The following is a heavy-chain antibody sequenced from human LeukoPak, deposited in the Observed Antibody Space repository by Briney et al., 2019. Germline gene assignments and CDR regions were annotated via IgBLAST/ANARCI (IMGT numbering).Heavy chain of an antibody. V-gene: IGHV4-34*01. J-gene: IGHJ4*02. D-gene: IGHD3-10*01. CDR1: GGSFSPYY. CDR2: INHSRST. CDR3: ARVEALYNSGSVWAY. Sequence: KSSETLSLTCAVYGGSFSPYYWSWIRQSPDKGLEWIGEINHSRSTNYNPSLKSRVTISVDTSKNQFSLKLSSVTAADTAVYYCARVEALYNSGSVWAYWGQGTLVTVSS.